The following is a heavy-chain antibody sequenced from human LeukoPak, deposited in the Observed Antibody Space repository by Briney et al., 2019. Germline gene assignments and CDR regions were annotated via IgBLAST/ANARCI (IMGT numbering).Heavy chain of an antibody. V-gene: IGHV5-51*01. CDR1: GYSFTSYW. D-gene: IGHD1-26*01. CDR3: ARHSSEGTTTRHLDY. Sequence: GESLKISCKGSGYSFTSYWIGWVRQMPGKGLVWMGIIYPGDSDTRYSPSFQGQVTISVDKSISTAYLQWSSLKASDTAMYYCARHSSEGTTTRHLDYWGQGTLVTVSS. J-gene: IGHJ4*02. CDR2: IYPGDSDT.